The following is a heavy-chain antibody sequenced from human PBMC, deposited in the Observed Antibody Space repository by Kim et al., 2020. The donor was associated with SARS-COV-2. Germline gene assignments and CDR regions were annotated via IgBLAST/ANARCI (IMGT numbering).Heavy chain of an antibody. CDR2: ISGTTTST. D-gene: IGHD2-2*01. Sequence: GGSLRLSCAASGFIFSRFAMNWVRQAPGKGLEWVSHISGTTTSTYYADSVKGRFTISRDDARNSVYLQMNSLRDEDTAIYYCVRGTVDYWGPGTLVTVYS. J-gene: IGHJ4*02. V-gene: IGHV3-48*02. CDR3: VRGTVDY. CDR1: GFIFSRFA.